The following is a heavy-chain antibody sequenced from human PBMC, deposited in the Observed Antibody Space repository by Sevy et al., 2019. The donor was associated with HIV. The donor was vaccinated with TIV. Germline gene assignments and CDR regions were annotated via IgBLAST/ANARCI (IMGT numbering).Heavy chain of an antibody. J-gene: IGHJ4*02. D-gene: IGHD1-26*01. CDR2: IVVGSGNT. CDR3: AAEIGGSYVDIYFDY. Sequence: ASVKVSCKASGFTFTSSAVQWVRQARGQRLEWIGWIVVGSGNTNYGQNFQEGVTITRDMSTSTAYMELSSLRSEDTDVYYCAAEIGGSYVDIYFDYWGQRTLVTVCS. V-gene: IGHV1-58*01. CDR1: GFTFTSSA.